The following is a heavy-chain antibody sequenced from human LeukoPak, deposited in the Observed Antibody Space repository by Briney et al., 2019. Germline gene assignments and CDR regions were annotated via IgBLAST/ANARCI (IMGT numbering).Heavy chain of an antibody. V-gene: IGHV4-39*01. Sequence: PSETLSLTCTVSGGSISSSSYYWGWIRQPPGKGLEWIGSIYYSGSTYYNPSLKSRVTISVDTSKNQFSLKLGSVTAADTAVYYCARKSPRGSRMDVWGQGTTVTVSS. J-gene: IGHJ6*02. CDR2: IYYSGST. CDR1: GGSISSSSYY. CDR3: ARKSPRGSRMDV. D-gene: IGHD2-15*01.